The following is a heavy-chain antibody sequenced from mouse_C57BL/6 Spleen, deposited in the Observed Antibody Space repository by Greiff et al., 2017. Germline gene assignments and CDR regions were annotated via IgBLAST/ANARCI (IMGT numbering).Heavy chain of an antibody. Sequence: VQLQQSGAELARPGASVKMSCKASGYTFTSYTMHWVKQRPGQGLDWIGYINPSSGYTTYNQKFKDKATLTSDKSSSTAYMQLGSLTSEDSAVYYCARSDIGVDVWGTGTTVTVSS. CDR2: INPSSGYT. V-gene: IGHV1-4*01. CDR1: GYTFTSYT. D-gene: IGHD2-14*01. J-gene: IGHJ1*03. CDR3: ARSDIGVDV.